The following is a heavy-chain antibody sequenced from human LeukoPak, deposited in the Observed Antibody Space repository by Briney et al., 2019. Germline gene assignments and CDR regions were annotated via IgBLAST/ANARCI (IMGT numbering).Heavy chain of an antibody. CDR2: FYNSGTT. V-gene: IGHV4-59*01. Sequence: SETLSLTCTVSGVSISSYYWSWIRQPPGKGLEWIGYFYNSGTTNHNPSLKPRVTISVDTSKNQFSLKLSFVTAADTAVYYCARAAAPVVPAAIAPLIYYYYGMDVWGQGTTVTVSS. CDR3: ARAAAPVVPAAIAPLIYYYYGMDV. D-gene: IGHD2-2*02. J-gene: IGHJ6*02. CDR1: GVSISSYY.